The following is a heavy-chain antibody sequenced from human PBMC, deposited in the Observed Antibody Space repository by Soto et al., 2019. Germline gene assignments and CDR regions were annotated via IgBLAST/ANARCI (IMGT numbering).Heavy chain of an antibody. J-gene: IGHJ4*02. CDR1: GFSFSNYE. V-gene: IGHV3-48*03. CDR3: ARGYGVGYGFDY. Sequence: GGSLRLSCTASGFSFSNYEMNWVRLAPGKGLEWVAFISTTGTTYYADSVRGRFTFSRDNAKNSLFLQMNSLRAEDTALYYCARGYGVGYGFDYWGKGTPVTVAS. D-gene: IGHD5-18*01. CDR2: ISTTGTT.